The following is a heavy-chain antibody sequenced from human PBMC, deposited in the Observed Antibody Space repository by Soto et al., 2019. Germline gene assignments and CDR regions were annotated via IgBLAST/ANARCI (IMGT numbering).Heavy chain of an antibody. J-gene: IGHJ4*02. D-gene: IGHD2-8*01. CDR1: GFTFSSYA. V-gene: IGHV3-30-3*01. CDR2: ISYDGSNK. CDR3: ARDSLDCTNGECYPDY. Sequence: GGSLRLSCAPSGFTFSSYAMHWVRQVPGKGLEWVAVISYDGSNKYYADSVKGRFTITRDNSKNTQYLQMNSMRAEDTAVYYCARDSLDCTNGECYPDYWGQGTLVTVSS.